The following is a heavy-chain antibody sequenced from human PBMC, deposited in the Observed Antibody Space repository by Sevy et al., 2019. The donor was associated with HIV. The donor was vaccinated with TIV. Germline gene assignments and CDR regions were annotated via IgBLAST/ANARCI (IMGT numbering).Heavy chain of an antibody. CDR3: ACGTGKLDFDH. CDR1: GFTFSNAW. Sequence: GGSLRLSCAASGFTFSNAWMSWVRQAPGKGLEWVGRIKSKTDGGTRDFAAPVKGRFSISRDDSKNTVYLQMNSLKDEDTGVYFCACGTGKLDFDHWGHGTLVTVSS. CDR2: IKSKTDGGTR. V-gene: IGHV3-15*01. J-gene: IGHJ4*01. D-gene: IGHD1-1*01.